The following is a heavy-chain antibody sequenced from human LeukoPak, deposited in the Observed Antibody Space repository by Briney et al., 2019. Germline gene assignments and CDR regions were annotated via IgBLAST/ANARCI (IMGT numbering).Heavy chain of an antibody. CDR3: ARGAFDWLPHPPFDY. CDR1: GGSISSGSYY. Sequence: SQTLSLTCTVSGGSISSGSYYWSWIRQPAGKGLEWIGRIYTSGSTNYNPSLKSRVTISVDTSKNQFSLKLSSVTAADTAVYYCARGAFDWLPHPPFDYWGQGTLVTVSS. CDR2: IYTSGST. J-gene: IGHJ4*02. D-gene: IGHD3-9*01. V-gene: IGHV4-61*02.